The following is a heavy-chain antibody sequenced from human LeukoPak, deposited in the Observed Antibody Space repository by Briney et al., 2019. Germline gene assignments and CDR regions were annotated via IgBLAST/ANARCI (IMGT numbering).Heavy chain of an antibody. CDR1: GFTFSSYA. V-gene: IGHV3-23*01. CDR3: ALLPEGQQLADDYMDV. J-gene: IGHJ6*03. CDR2: ISGSGGST. Sequence: PGGSLRLSCAASGFTFSSYAMSWVRQAPGKGLEWVSAISGSGGSTYYADSVKGRFTISRDNSKNTLYLQMNSLRAEDTAVYYCALLPEGQQLADDYMDVWGKGTTVTVSS. D-gene: IGHD6-13*01.